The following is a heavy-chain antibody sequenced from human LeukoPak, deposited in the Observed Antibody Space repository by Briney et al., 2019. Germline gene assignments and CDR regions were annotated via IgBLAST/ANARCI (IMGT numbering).Heavy chain of an antibody. V-gene: IGHV3-15*01. CDR2: IKSKTAGGTT. CDR3: ARGFATDDSSGYHTGCFDY. Sequence: GGSLRLSCAASGFTFSNAWMSWVRQAPGKGLEWVGRIKSKTAGGTTDYAAPVKGRFTISRDDSKNTLYLQMNSLRAEDTAVYYCARGFATDDSSGYHTGCFDYWGQGTLVTVSS. CDR1: GFTFSNAW. D-gene: IGHD3-22*01. J-gene: IGHJ4*02.